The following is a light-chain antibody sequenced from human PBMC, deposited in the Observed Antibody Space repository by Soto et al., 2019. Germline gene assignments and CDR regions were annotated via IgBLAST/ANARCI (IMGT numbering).Light chain of an antibody. CDR2: DVS. J-gene: IGLJ1*01. CDR3: SSYTSSSTYV. CDR1: SSDVGGYNY. V-gene: IGLV2-14*01. Sequence: QSALTQPASVSGSPGQSITISCTGTSSDVGGYNYVSWYQQHPGKAPKLMIYDVSNRPSGVSNRFSGSKSGITASLTISGLPAEDEADYYCSSYTSSSTYVFGTGTKLTVL.